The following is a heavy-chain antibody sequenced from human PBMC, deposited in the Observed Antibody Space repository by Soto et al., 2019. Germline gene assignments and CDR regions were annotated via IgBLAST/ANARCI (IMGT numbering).Heavy chain of an antibody. CDR3: AREGAAAGIAYFDY. CDR1: GGSISSGGYY. CDR2: IYYSGST. D-gene: IGHD6-13*01. V-gene: IGHV4-31*03. J-gene: IGHJ4*02. Sequence: SETLSLTCTVSGGSISSGGYYWSWIRQYPGKGLEWIGYIYYSGSTYYNPSLKSRVTISVDTSKNQFSLKLSSVTAADTAVYYCAREGAAAGIAYFDYWGQGTLVTVSS.